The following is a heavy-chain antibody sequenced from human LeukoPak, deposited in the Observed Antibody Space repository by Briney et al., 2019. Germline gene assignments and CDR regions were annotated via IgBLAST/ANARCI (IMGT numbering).Heavy chain of an antibody. D-gene: IGHD1-26*01. J-gene: IGHJ4*02. CDR3: AKVSGSYSHYFDY. Sequence: GGSLRLSCAASGFTFSSYWMSWVRQAPGKGLEWVANIKQDGSEKYYVDSVKGRFTISRDNSKNTLYLQMNSLRAEDTAVYYCAKVSGSYSHYFDYWGQGTLVTVSS. CDR1: GFTFSSYW. V-gene: IGHV3-7*02. CDR2: IKQDGSEK.